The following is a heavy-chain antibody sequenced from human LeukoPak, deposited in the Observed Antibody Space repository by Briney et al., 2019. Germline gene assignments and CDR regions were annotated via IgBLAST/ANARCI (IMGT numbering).Heavy chain of an antibody. CDR2: IYYSGST. J-gene: IGHJ3*02. CDR3: ARVGYCSSTSCYRVLFFFDI. Sequence: KPSETLSLTCTVSGGSISSYYWSWIRQPPGKGLEWIGYIYYSGSTNYNPSLKSRVTISVDTSKNQFSLKLSSVTAADTAVYYCARVGYCSSTSCYRVLFFFDIWGQGTMVTVSS. CDR1: GGSISSYY. D-gene: IGHD2-2*02. V-gene: IGHV4-59*01.